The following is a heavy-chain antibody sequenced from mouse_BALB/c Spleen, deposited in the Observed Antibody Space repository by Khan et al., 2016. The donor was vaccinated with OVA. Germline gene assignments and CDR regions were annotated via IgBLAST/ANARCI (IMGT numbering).Heavy chain of an antibody. Sequence: QVQLKESGPELVKPGASVRISCKASGYTFTSFYIHWVKQRPGQGLEWIGWIYPGNVSPKYNERFKGKATLTADKSSSTAYMQLSRLTSEDSAVYFCARAGYGSFAYWGQGTLVTVSA. V-gene: IGHV1S56*01. CDR1: GYTFTSFY. CDR3: ARAGYGSFAY. J-gene: IGHJ3*01. D-gene: IGHD2-2*01. CDR2: IYPGNVSP.